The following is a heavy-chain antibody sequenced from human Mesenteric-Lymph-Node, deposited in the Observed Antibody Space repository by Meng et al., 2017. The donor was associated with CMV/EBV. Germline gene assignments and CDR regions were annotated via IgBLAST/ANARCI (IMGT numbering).Heavy chain of an antibody. V-gene: IGHV3-7*01. CDR3: ARVGDIVVVPAAPHYYGMDV. D-gene: IGHD2-2*01. J-gene: IGHJ6*02. Sequence: GESLKISCAASGFTFSSYWMNWVRQAPGKGLEWVANIKPDGSEEYYADSVKGRLTISRDNGKSSLYLQMNSLRAEDTAVYYCARVGDIVVVPAAPHYYGMDVWGQGTTVTVSS. CDR2: IKPDGSEE. CDR1: GFTFSSYW.